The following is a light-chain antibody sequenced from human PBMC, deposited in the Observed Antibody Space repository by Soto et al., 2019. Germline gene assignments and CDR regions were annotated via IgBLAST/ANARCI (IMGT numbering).Light chain of an antibody. J-gene: IGKJ1*01. CDR1: QSVSSSY. CDR2: GAS. CDR3: QQYGSSWT. V-gene: IGKV3-20*01. Sequence: EIVLTQSPGTLSLSPGERATLSCRASQSVSSSYLAWYQQKPGQAPRLLIYGASSRATGIPDRFSGSGSGTDFTLTISRLEPEDFAVYYCQQYGSSWTVGQVTKGDSK.